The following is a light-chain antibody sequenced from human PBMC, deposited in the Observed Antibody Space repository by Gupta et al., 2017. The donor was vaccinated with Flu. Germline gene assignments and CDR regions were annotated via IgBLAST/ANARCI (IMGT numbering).Light chain of an antibody. J-gene: IGKJ2*01. CDR1: QPILCNSNSRNS. Sequence: SLGERAAINCMSSQPILCNSNSRNSLAWYQQKPGQPPKLLIYWTSTRESGVPDRFSGSGSGTSFTLTINSLQAEDVAVYYCQQHDTTPYTFGQGTKLEIK. CDR2: WTS. CDR3: QQHDTTPYT. V-gene: IGKV4-1*01.